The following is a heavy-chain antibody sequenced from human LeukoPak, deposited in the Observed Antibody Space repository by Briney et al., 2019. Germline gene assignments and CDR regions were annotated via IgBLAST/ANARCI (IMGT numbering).Heavy chain of an antibody. J-gene: IGHJ4*02. CDR3: AKLDTYYYDASGSYFDY. D-gene: IGHD3-22*01. CDR2: TSGGGSST. Sequence: GGSLRLSCAASGFTFSDYYMSWIRQAPGKGLEWVSATSGGGSSTYYVDSVKGRFTISRDNSKNTLYLQMNSLRAEDTAVYYCAKLDTYYYDASGSYFDYWGQGTLVTVSS. CDR1: GFTFSDYY. V-gene: IGHV3-23*01.